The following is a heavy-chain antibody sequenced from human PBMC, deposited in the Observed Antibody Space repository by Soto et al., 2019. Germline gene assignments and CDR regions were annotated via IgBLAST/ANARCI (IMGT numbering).Heavy chain of an antibody. J-gene: IGHJ5*02. CDR1: GGSISSYY. D-gene: IGHD3-16*01. CDR2: IYYSGST. V-gene: IGHV4-59*01. Sequence: SETLSLTCTVSGGSISSYYWSWIRQPPGKGLEWIGYIYYSGSTNYNPSLKSRVTISVDTSKNQFSLKLSSVTAADTAVYYCARGGLRWFDPWGQGTLVTVSS. CDR3: ARGGLRWFDP.